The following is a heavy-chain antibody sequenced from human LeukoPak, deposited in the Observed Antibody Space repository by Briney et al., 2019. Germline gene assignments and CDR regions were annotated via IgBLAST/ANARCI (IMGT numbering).Heavy chain of an antibody. CDR3: AAAEYSSSFDY. D-gene: IGHD6-6*01. CDR1: GFTVSSNY. CDR2: IYSGGST. Sequence: PGGPLRLSCAASGFTVSSNYMSWVRQAPGKGLEWVSVIYSGGSTYYADSVKGRFTISRDNSKNTLYLQMNSLRAEDTAVYYCAAAEYSSSFDYWGQGTLVTVSS. V-gene: IGHV3-53*01. J-gene: IGHJ4*02.